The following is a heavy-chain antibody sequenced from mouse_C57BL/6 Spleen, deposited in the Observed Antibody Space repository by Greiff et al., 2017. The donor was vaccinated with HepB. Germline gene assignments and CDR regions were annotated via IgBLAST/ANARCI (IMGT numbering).Heavy chain of an antibody. J-gene: IGHJ2*01. CDR3: ARKGLRYYGSSPGYFDY. CDR2: IYPGGGYT. D-gene: IGHD1-1*01. CDR1: GYTFTNYW. Sequence: VQLQQSGAELVRPGTSVKMSCKASGYTFTNYWIGWAKQRPGHGLEWIGDIYPGGGYTNYNEKFKGKATLTADKSSSTAYMQFSSLTSEDSAIYYCARKGLRYYGSSPGYFDYWGQGTTLTVSS. V-gene: IGHV1-63*01.